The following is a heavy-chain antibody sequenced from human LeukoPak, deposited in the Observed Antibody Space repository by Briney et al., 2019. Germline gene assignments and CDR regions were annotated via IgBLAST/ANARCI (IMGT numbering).Heavy chain of an antibody. Sequence: SVKVSCKASGDTLSSYAISCVPQTPGQGLECMGMIITILGIANYAQKFQGRVTITADKSTSTAYLEMSRLRSEDTAVYYCAREGITMIVVVIWGQGTLVTVSS. D-gene: IGHD3-22*01. V-gene: IGHV1-69*04. J-gene: IGHJ4*02. CDR2: IITILGIA. CDR1: GDTLSSYA. CDR3: AREGITMIVVVI.